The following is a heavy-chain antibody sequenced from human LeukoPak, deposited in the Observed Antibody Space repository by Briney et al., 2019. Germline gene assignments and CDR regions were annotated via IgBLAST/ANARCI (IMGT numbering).Heavy chain of an antibody. CDR3: ARDGGYSGYGAVY. Sequence: SETLSLTCTVSGGSIRSYYWSWIRQPPGEGLEWIGYIYYSGSTNYNPSLKSRVTISVDTSKNQFSLKLSSVTAADTAVYYCARDGGYSGYGAVYWGQGTLVTVSS. V-gene: IGHV4-59*12. D-gene: IGHD5-12*01. CDR2: IYYSGST. J-gene: IGHJ4*02. CDR1: GGSIRSYY.